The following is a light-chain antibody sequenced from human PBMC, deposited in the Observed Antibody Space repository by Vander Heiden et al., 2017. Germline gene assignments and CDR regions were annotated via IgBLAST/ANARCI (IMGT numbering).Light chain of an antibody. CDR3: QQYYTYPLT. CDR2: AAS. CDR1: QGISGY. V-gene: IGKV1-8*01. Sequence: AIRMTQPPSSFSASTGDRVTITCRASQGISGYLAWYQQKPGKAPKLLISAASTLQSGVPSRFSGSGSGTNFTFTITCLQSEDFATYYCQQYYTYPLTFGGGTKVDIK. J-gene: IGKJ4*01.